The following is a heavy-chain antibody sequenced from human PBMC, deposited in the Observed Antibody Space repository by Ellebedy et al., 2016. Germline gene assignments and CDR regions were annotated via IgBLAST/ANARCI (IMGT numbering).Heavy chain of an antibody. Sequence: GESLKISXVASGFTFSRSAMHWVRQGPGKGLEWVAVISADGSSKSSAASVRGRFTISRDNSKNTVFLQMNSLGVDDSAIYYCATGLKGTTNTWGQGTQVTVSS. CDR2: ISADGSSK. V-gene: IGHV3-30-3*01. CDR1: GFTFSRSA. J-gene: IGHJ5*02. D-gene: IGHD1-14*01. CDR3: ATGLKGTTNT.